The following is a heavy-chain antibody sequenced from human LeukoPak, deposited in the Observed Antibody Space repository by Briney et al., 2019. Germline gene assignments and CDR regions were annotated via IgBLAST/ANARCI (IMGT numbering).Heavy chain of an antibody. Sequence: GASVKVSCKASGYTFTGYYMHWVRQAPGQGLEWMGWINPNSGGTNYAQKFQGWVTMTRDTSISTAYMELSRLRSDDTAVYYCAISIAAAGTGLSFYDYWGQGTLVTVSS. V-gene: IGHV1-2*04. D-gene: IGHD6-13*01. J-gene: IGHJ4*02. CDR2: INPNSGGT. CDR1: GYTFTGYY. CDR3: AISIAAAGTGLSFYDY.